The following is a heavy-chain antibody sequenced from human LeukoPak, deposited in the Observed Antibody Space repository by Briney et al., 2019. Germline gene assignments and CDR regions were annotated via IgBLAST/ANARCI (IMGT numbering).Heavy chain of an antibody. Sequence: SETLSLTCTVSGGSISSYYWSWIRQPPGKGVEWIGYIYYSGSTNYNPSLKSRVTISVDTSKNQFSLKLSYVTAADTAVYYCAGSYDFWSGGFDYWGQGTLVTVSS. V-gene: IGHV4-59*01. CDR3: AGSYDFWSGGFDY. CDR1: GGSISSYY. J-gene: IGHJ4*02. D-gene: IGHD3-3*01. CDR2: IYYSGST.